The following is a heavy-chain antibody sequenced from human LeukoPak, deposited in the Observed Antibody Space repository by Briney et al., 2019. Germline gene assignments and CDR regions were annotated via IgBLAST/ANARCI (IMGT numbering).Heavy chain of an antibody. Sequence: GGSLRLSCAASGFTFSNYWMHWVRQAPGKGLVWVSRINSDGSSTNYADSVKGRFTISRDNSKNTLYLQMNSLRAEDTAVYYCAKGTYYYDSSGPGDYWGQGTLVTVSS. V-gene: IGHV3-74*01. J-gene: IGHJ4*02. CDR2: INSDGSST. CDR3: AKGTYYYDSSGPGDY. D-gene: IGHD3-22*01. CDR1: GFTFSNYW.